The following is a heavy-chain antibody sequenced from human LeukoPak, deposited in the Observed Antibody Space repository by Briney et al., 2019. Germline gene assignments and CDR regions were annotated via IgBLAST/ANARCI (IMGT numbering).Heavy chain of an antibody. CDR1: GFTFSSYA. V-gene: IGHV3-23*01. CDR3: AKGMVRGAFPRNFDY. J-gene: IGHJ4*02. Sequence: GGSLRLSCAASGFTFSSYAMSWVRQAPGKGLEWVSGISGSGGSTYYADSVKGRFTISRDNSKNTLYLQMNSLRAEDTAVYYCAKGMVRGAFPRNFDYWGQGTLVTVSS. D-gene: IGHD3-10*01. CDR2: ISGSGGST.